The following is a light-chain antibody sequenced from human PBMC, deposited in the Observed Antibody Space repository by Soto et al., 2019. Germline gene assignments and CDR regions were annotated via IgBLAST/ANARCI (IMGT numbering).Light chain of an antibody. CDR1: QSIRSY. CDR2: AAS. CDR3: QQSYSTLCT. Sequence: DIQMTQSPSSLSASVGDRVTITCRASQSIRSYLNWYQQKPGKAPKLLIYAASSLQSGVPSRFSGSGSGTEFTLTISSLQPEDFATYYCQQSYSTLCTFGPGTKVDIK. J-gene: IGKJ3*01. V-gene: IGKV1-39*01.